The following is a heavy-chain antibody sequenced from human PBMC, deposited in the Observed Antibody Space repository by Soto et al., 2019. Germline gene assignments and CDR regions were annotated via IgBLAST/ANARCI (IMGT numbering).Heavy chain of an antibody. V-gene: IGHV3-23*01. CDR2: LSGGGGST. Sequence: PGGSLRLSCAASGFTFSSYAMSWVRQAPGKGLEWVSALSGGGGSTYYADSVKGRFTISRDNSKNTLYLQMNSLRAEDKAVYYCAEGGNWFDPWGKGTLVPVSS. D-gene: IGHD3-16*01. CDR3: AEGGNWFDP. CDR1: GFTFSSYA. J-gene: IGHJ5*02.